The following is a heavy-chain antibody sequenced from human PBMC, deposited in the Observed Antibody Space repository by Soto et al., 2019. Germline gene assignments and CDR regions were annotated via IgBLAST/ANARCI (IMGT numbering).Heavy chain of an antibody. CDR2: IIPIFSTA. D-gene: IGHD5-18*01. J-gene: IGHJ5*02. Sequence: QVQLVQSGAEVKKPGSSVKVSCKASGGTFSSYAISWVRQAPGQGLEWMGGIIPIFSTANYAQKFQGRVTITADESTSTAYMELSSLRSEDTAVYYCARERGVDTAMVTANWFDPWGQGTLVTVSS. CDR3: ARERGVDTAMVTANWFDP. V-gene: IGHV1-69*12. CDR1: GGTFSSYA.